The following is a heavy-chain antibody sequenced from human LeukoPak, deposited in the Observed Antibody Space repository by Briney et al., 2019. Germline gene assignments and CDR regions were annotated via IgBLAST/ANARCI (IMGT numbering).Heavy chain of an antibody. Sequence: GESLKISCKGSGYSFTSYWIDWVRQMPGRGLERMGIIYPGDSDTRYSPSFQGQVTISADKSISTAYLQWSSLKASDTAMYYCARSTYYYGSGSYTYDYWGQGTLVTVSS. V-gene: IGHV5-51*01. CDR2: IYPGDSDT. D-gene: IGHD3-10*01. J-gene: IGHJ4*02. CDR1: GYSFTSYW. CDR3: ARSTYYYGSGSYTYDY.